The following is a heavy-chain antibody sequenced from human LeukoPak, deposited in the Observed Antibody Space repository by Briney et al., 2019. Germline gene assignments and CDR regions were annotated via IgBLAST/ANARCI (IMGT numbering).Heavy chain of an antibody. CDR1: GYTFTSYA. CDR3: APTGGGSGSYRAS. D-gene: IGHD3-10*01. CDR2: INAGNGNT. J-gene: IGHJ5*02. Sequence: ASVKVSCKASGYTFTSYAMHWVRQAPGQRLEWMGWINAGNGNTKYSQKFQGRVTITADESTSTAYMELSSLRSEGTAVYYCAPTGGGSGSYRASWGQGTLVTVSS. V-gene: IGHV1-3*01.